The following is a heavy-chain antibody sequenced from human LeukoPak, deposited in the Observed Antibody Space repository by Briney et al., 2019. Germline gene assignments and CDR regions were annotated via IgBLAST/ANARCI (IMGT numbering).Heavy chain of an antibody. Sequence: PGRSLRLSCAASGFTFSSYGMHWVRQAPGKGLEWVAVISYDGSNKYYADSVKGRFTISRDNSKNTLYLQMISLRAEDTAVYYCAKDLDPLSGRSQLLDYWGQGTLVTVSS. V-gene: IGHV3-30*18. CDR1: GFTFSSYG. CDR3: AKDLDPLSGRSQLLDY. D-gene: IGHD6-6*01. J-gene: IGHJ4*02. CDR2: ISYDGSNK.